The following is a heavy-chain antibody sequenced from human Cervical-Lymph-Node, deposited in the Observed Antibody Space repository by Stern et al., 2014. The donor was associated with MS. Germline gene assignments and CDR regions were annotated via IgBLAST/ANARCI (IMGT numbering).Heavy chain of an antibody. CDR3: ARGRITMIVVAPVDY. D-gene: IGHD3-22*01. V-gene: IGHV1-46*01. CDR1: GYTFTSYY. CDR2: INPSGGST. J-gene: IGHJ4*02. Sequence: VQLVESGAEVKKPGASVKVSCKASGYTFTSYYMHWVRQAPGQGLEWMGIINPSGGSTSYAQKFQGRVTMTRDTSTSTVYMELSSLRSEDTAVYYCARGRITMIVVAPVDYWGQGTLVTVSS.